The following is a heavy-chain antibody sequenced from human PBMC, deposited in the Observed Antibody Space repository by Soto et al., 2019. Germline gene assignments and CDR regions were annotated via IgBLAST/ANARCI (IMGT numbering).Heavy chain of an antibody. Sequence: QVLLVQSGAEVKKPGASVKVACKVSGYTLTELSMHWVRQAPGKGLAWMGGFDPEDGETSYAQKFHGRVTMTEDTATDTAYMELGSLGSEDTAMYYCAAGIRGYSGYDFDFDNWGQGTLVTVSS. J-gene: IGHJ4*02. V-gene: IGHV1-24*01. D-gene: IGHD5-12*01. CDR3: AAGIRGYSGYDFDFDN. CDR2: FDPEDGET. CDR1: GYTLTELS.